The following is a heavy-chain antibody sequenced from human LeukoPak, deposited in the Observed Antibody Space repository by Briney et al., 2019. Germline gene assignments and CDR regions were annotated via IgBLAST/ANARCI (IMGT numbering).Heavy chain of an antibody. D-gene: IGHD3-22*01. CDR3: ARVRSFFYDDSGYYYPKYYFDY. J-gene: IGHJ4*02. V-gene: IGHV3-7*01. Sequence: GGSLRLSCVGSGFTFTSYWMTWVRQAPGKGLEWVANMNPDGSEKHYVDSVKGRFTISRDNAKNSLFLQMNSLRAEDTAVYFCARVRSFFYDDSGYYYPKYYFDYWGQGALVTVSS. CDR1: GFTFTSYW. CDR2: MNPDGSEK.